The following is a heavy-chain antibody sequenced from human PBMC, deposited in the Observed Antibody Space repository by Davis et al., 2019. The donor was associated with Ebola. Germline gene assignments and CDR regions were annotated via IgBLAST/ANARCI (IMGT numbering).Heavy chain of an antibody. D-gene: IGHD6-19*01. CDR1: GFTFSGSA. V-gene: IGHV3-73*01. J-gene: IGHJ4*02. CDR2: IRSKANSYAT. CDR3: TRPIPDSSGWPFDY. Sequence: GESLKISCAASGFTFSGSAIHWVRQASGEGLEWLGRIRSKANSYATAYEASVKDRFTISRDDSKNTAYLQMSSLKTEDTAVYYCTRPIPDSSGWPFDYWGQGTLVTVSS.